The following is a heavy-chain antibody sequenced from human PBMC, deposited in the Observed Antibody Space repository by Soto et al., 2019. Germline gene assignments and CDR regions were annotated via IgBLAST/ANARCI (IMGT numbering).Heavy chain of an antibody. Sequence: QGQLVQSGAEVKKPGASVNVSCKASGYTSSIYGISWVRQAPGQGLEWMAWISGYNGNIKYAQKFQGRVTVATDTTXPGAYMELRSLRSDDTAVYYCARDVSGGTYPWFFDLWGRGTLVTVSS. CDR2: ISGYNGNI. CDR3: ARDVSGGTYPWFFDL. CDR1: GYTSSIYG. J-gene: IGHJ2*01. D-gene: IGHD1-26*01. V-gene: IGHV1-18*04.